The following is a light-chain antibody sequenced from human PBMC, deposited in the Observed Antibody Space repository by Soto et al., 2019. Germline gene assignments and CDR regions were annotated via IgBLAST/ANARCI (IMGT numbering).Light chain of an antibody. V-gene: IGLV2-8*01. CDR2: EVT. CDR1: SSDVGGYNS. CDR3: SSYAGTNRPL. J-gene: IGLJ2*01. Sequence: QSALTQPPSASGSPGQSVSISCAGTSSDVGGYNSVSWYQQHPGKAPKLIIYEVTTRPSGVPDRFSGSKSGNTASLTVSGLQAEDEAEYYCSSYAGTNRPLFGGGTKLTVL.